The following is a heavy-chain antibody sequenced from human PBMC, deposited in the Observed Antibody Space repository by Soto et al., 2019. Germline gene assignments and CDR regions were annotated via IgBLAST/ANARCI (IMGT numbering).Heavy chain of an antibody. Sequence: ASVKVSCKASGYTFTCYGISWVRQAPGQGLEWMGWISAYNGNTNYAQKLQGRVTMTTDTSTSTAYMELRSLRSDDTAVYYCARYFGVVTQYYYYYMDVWGKGTTVTVSS. CDR1: GYTFTCYG. CDR2: ISAYNGNT. V-gene: IGHV1-18*01. J-gene: IGHJ6*03. D-gene: IGHD3-3*01. CDR3: ARYFGVVTQYYYYYMDV.